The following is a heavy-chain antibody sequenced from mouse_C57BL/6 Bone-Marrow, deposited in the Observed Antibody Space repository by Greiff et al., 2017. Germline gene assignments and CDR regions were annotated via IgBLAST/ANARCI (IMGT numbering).Heavy chain of an antibody. V-gene: IGHV1-82*01. CDR1: GYAFSSSW. Sequence: VQLVESGPELVKPGASVKISCKASGYAFSSSWMNWVKQRPGKGLEWIGRIYPGDGDTNYNGKFKGKATLTADNSSSTAYMQLSSLTSEDSAVYFCARHSYYYAMDYWGQGTSVTVSS. CDR2: IYPGDGDT. CDR3: ARHSYYYAMDY. J-gene: IGHJ4*01.